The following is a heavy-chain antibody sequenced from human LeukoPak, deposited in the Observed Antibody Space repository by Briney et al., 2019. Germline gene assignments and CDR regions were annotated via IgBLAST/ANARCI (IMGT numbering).Heavy chain of an antibody. CDR3: ARLSSGSSSWYDIDY. CDR2: IYYSGST. CDR1: GGSISSFH. D-gene: IGHD6-13*01. Sequence: SETLSLTCTVSGGSISSFHWSWIRQPPGKGLERIGYIYYSGSTNYNPSLKSRVTISVDTSKNQFSLRLNSVTAADTAVYYCARLSSGSSSWYDIDYWGQGTLVTVSS. V-gene: IGHV4-59*08. J-gene: IGHJ4*02.